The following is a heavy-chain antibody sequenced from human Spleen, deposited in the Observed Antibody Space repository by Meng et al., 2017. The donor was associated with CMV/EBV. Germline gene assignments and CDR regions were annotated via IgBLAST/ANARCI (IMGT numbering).Heavy chain of an antibody. CDR2: IRTDGTIQ. CDR1: GFTFSNYG. J-gene: IGHJ4*02. CDR3: ALDRLVVPAAPFDS. Sequence: GESLKISCAASGFTFSNYGMHWVRQAPGRGLEWVAFIRTDGTIQSYIDSVRGRFSISRDNSKNTLYLQMNSLRAEDTAVYYCALDRLVVPAAPFDSWGQGTLVTVSS. V-gene: IGHV3-30*02. D-gene: IGHD2-2*01.